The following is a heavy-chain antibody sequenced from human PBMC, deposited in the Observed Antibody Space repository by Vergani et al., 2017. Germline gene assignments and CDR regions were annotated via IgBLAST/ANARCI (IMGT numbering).Heavy chain of an antibody. CDR3: VRLPRSPWNFDL. CDR2: ISPDGSAT. V-gene: IGHV3-7*01. J-gene: IGHJ2*01. CDR1: TFTFSSFW. Sequence: EVQLVESGGGLVQPGGSLRLSCAASTFTFSSFWMSWVRQAPEKGLEWVAHISPDGSATSYVDSVKGRFTISRDNTKNSLSLQMSGLRVEDTAVYYCVRLPRSPWNFDLWGRGTLITVSS.